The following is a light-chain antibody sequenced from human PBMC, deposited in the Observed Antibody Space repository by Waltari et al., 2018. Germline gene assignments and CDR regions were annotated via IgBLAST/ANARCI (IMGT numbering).Light chain of an antibody. J-gene: IGKJ1*01. CDR2: GAS. CDR1: QSVSRA. CDR3: QHYVRLPVT. V-gene: IGKV3-20*01. Sequence: EIVLTQSPGTLSLSPGERVPLSCRASQSVSRALAWYQQKPGQAPRLLIYGASSRAPGIPDRFSGSGSGTDFSLTISRLEPEDFAVYYCQHYVRLPVTFGQGTKVEIK.